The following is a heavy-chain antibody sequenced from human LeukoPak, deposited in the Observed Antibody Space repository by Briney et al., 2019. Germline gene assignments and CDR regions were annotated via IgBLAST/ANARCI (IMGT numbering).Heavy chain of an antibody. V-gene: IGHV3-23*01. Sequence: GGSLRLSCAVSGFTFSDYAMSWVRQAPGKGLEWVSHVSRSGVATYYADSVKGRFTISRDNSNNTLYLQMNSLRAADTAVYYCARSVKGGTPRSDAFDIWGQGTMVTVSS. J-gene: IGHJ3*02. CDR1: GFTFSDYA. CDR3: ARSVKGGTPRSDAFDI. D-gene: IGHD1-7*01. CDR2: VSRSGVAT.